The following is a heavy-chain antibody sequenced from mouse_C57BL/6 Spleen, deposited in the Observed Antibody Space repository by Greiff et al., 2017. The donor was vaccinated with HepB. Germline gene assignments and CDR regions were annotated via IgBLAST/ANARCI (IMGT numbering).Heavy chain of an antibody. D-gene: IGHD2-4*01. CDR3: ARSGDYDGGRRYYAMDY. J-gene: IGHJ4*01. CDR1: GYTFTDYN. CDR2: INPNNGGT. Sequence: EVQLQQSGPELVKPGASVKIPCKASGYTFTDYNMDWVKQSHGKSLEWIGDINPNNGGTIYNQKFKGKATLTVDKSSSTAYMELRSLTSEDTAVYYCARSGDYDGGRRYYAMDYWGQGTSVTVSS. V-gene: IGHV1-18*01.